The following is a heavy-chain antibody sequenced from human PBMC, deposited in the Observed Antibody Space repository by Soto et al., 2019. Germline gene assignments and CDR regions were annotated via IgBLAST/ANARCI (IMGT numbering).Heavy chain of an antibody. D-gene: IGHD3-10*01. CDR2: FRSGGDDDTT. CDR3: AKNVNYGSGSQFFDY. CDR1: GFTFSSYS. J-gene: IGHJ4*02. V-gene: IGHV3-23*01. Sequence: GSLRLSCAASGFTFSSYSMSLVRQAPGKGLEWVSGFRSGGDDDTTYYADSVRGRFTISRDNPKNTLFLQMNSLGDEDTAIYYCAKNVNYGSGSQFFDYWGQGTLVTVSS.